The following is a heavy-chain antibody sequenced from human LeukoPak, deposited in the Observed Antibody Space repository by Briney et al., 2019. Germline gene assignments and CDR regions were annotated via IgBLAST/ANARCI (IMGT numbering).Heavy chain of an antibody. CDR2: ISSNGGST. Sequence: GGSLRLSCAASGFTFSSYAMHWVRQAPGKGLEYVSAISSNGGSTYYANSVKGRFTISRDNSKNTLYLQMGSLRAEDMAVYYCARDRVVVVPAAEYNWFDPWGQGTLVTVSS. J-gene: IGHJ5*02. D-gene: IGHD2-2*01. CDR3: ARDRVVVVPAAEYNWFDP. CDR1: GFTFSSYA. V-gene: IGHV3-64*01.